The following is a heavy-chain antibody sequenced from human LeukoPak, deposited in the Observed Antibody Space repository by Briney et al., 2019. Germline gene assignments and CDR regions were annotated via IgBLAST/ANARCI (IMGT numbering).Heavy chain of an antibody. V-gene: IGHV3-30*18. CDR3: AKARGGYSYVLDY. J-gene: IGHJ4*02. CDR2: ISYDGSNK. D-gene: IGHD5-18*01. Sequence: GGSLRLSCAASGFTFTTYGMHWVRQAPGKGLEWVAVISYDGSNKFYADSVKGRFTISRDNSKNTLFLRMNSLGAEDTAVYYCAKARGGYSYVLDYWGQGTLVTVSS. CDR1: GFTFTTYG.